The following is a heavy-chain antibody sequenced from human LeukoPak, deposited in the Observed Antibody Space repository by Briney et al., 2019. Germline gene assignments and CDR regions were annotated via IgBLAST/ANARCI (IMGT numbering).Heavy chain of an antibody. V-gene: IGHV3-23*01. CDR3: AKDSPFDY. Sequence: GGSLRLSCAASGFTFTSYSMTWVRQAPGKGLEWVSTISGRGSSTHYADSVKGRFTISRDNSKNTLYLQINSLRAEDTAIYYCAKDSPFDYWSQGTLVTVSS. CDR1: GFTFTSYS. J-gene: IGHJ4*02. CDR2: ISGRGSST.